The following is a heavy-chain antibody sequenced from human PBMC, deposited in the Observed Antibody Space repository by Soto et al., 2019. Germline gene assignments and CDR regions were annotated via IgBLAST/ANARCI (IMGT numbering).Heavy chain of an antibody. V-gene: IGHV4-34*01. Sequence: PSETLSLTCAVYGGSFSGYYWSWIRQPPGKGLEWIGEINHSGSTNYNPSLKSRVTISVDTSKNQFSLKLSSVTAADTAVYYCARRPSSYRRKYNWFDPWGQGTLVTVSS. J-gene: IGHJ5*02. D-gene: IGHD1-26*01. CDR1: GGSFSGYY. CDR3: ARRPSSYRRKYNWFDP. CDR2: INHSGST.